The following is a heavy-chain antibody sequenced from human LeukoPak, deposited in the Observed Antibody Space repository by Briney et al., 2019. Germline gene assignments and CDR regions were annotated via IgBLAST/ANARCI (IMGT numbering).Heavy chain of an antibody. CDR1: GGTFSSYT. D-gene: IGHD3-22*01. CDR3: ALPPRRVVVTPWLDY. V-gene: IGHV1-69*02. Sequence: ASVKVSCKASGGTFSSYTISWVRQAPGQGLEWMGRIIPILGIANYAQKFQGRVTITADKSTSTAYMELSSLRSEDTAVYYCALPPRRVVVTPWLDYWGQGTLVTVSS. J-gene: IGHJ4*02. CDR2: IIPILGIA.